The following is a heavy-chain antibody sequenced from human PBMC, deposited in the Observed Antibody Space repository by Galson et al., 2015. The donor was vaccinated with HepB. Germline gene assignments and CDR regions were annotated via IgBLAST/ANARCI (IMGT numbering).Heavy chain of an antibody. V-gene: IGHV3-30*18. D-gene: IGHD4-23*01. CDR3: AKGLRGGGNLGFDY. CDR2: ISYDGSNK. CDR1: GFTFSSYG. J-gene: IGHJ4*02. Sequence: SLRLSCAASGFTFSSYGMHWVRQAPGKGLEWVAVISYDGSNKYYADSVKGRFTISRDNSKNTLYLQMNSLRAEDTAVYYCAKGLRGGGNLGFDYWGQGTLVTVSS.